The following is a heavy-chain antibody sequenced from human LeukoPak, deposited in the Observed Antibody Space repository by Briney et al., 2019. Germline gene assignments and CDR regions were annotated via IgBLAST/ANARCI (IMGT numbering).Heavy chain of an antibody. D-gene: IGHD1-14*01. CDR1: GFTFSSYG. Sequence: PGGSLRLSCAASGFTFSSYGMSWVRQAPGKGLEWVSGISGSGGGTYYTDSVKGRFTVSRDNSKNTLYLQMNSLRAEDTAIYYCAKGFGTSGIDYWGQGTLVTVSS. V-gene: IGHV3-23*01. CDR3: AKGFGTSGIDY. CDR2: ISGSGGGT. J-gene: IGHJ4*02.